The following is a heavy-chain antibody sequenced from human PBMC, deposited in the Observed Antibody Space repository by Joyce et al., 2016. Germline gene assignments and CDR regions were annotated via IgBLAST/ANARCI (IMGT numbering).Heavy chain of an antibody. Sequence: QVQLVQSGAEVKKPGSSVRVSCGASGGTFSSYTITGVRQAPGQGLEWMGRIIPMFDTTKYAQKFQGRVTITADESTSTAYMERSSLRSEDTAVYYCATATVTMLGSREPKHFDYWGPGTLVTVSS. CDR1: GGTFSSYT. V-gene: IGHV1-69*18. CDR2: IIPMFDTT. D-gene: IGHD4-17*01. J-gene: IGHJ4*02. CDR3: ATATVTMLGSREPKHFDY.